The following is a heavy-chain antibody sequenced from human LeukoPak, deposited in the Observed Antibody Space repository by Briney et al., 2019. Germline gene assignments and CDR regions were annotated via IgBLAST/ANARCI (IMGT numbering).Heavy chain of an antibody. D-gene: IGHD1-1*01. J-gene: IGHJ4*02. CDR3: ARDSYQTKGYQLEQLY. V-gene: IGHV1-69*04. Sequence: GASVKVSCKASGGTFSSYAISWVRQAPGQGLEWMGRIIPILGIANYAQKFQGRVTITADKSTSTAYMELSSLRSEDTAVYYCARDSYQTKGYQLEQLYWGQGTLVTVSS. CDR1: GGTFSSYA. CDR2: IIPILGIA.